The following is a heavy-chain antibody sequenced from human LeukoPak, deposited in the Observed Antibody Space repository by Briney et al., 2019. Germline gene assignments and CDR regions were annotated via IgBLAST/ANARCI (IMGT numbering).Heavy chain of an antibody. Sequence: PGGSLRLSCAASGFTFSSYGMHWVRQAPGKGPEWVAVIWYDGSNKYYADSVKGRFTISRDNSKNTLYLQMNSLRAEDTAVYYCAKDSEAYGSFDYWGQGTLVTVSS. D-gene: IGHD2-8*01. CDR3: AKDSEAYGSFDY. V-gene: IGHV3-33*06. CDR1: GFTFSSYG. J-gene: IGHJ4*02. CDR2: IWYDGSNK.